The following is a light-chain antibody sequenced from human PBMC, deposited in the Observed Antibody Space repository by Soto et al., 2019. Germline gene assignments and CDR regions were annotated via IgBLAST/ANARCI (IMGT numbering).Light chain of an antibody. Sequence: PGQSATLSCRPSQSVSGSNLAWYQQKPGQAPRLLIYGASSRATGIPDRFSGSGSGTDFTLTITRLAREDFAVYHCHQYGSAPRTFGQGTKVDIK. CDR3: HQYGSAPRT. CDR1: QSVSGSN. CDR2: GAS. V-gene: IGKV3-20*01. J-gene: IGKJ1*01.